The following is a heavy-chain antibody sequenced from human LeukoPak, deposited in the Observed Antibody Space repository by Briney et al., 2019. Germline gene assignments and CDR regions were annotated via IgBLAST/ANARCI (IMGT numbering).Heavy chain of an antibody. CDR1: GGSISSYY. D-gene: IGHD1-26*01. V-gene: IGHV4-4*07. CDR2: IYTSGST. J-gene: IGHJ4*02. CDR3: ATEWEQLIRTGNFDY. Sequence: PSETLSLTCTVSGGSISSYYWSWIRQPAGKGLEWIGRIYTSGSTNYNPSLKSRVTMSVDTSKNQFSLTLNSVTAADTAVYYCATEWEQLIRTGNFDYWGQGTLVTVSS.